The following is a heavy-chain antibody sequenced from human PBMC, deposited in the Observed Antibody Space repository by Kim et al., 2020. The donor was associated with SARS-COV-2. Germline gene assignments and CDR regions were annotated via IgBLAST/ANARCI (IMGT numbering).Heavy chain of an antibody. CDR2: MNPNSVNT. D-gene: IGHD7-27*01. J-gene: IGHJ4*02. V-gene: IGHV1-8*01. Sequence: ASEKVSCKASGYTFTSYDINWVRQATGQGLEWMGWMNPNSVNTGYAQKFQGRVSMTRNTSISTAYMELSSLRSEDTAVYYCTRGPRNWGFDYWGPGTLVTVSS. CDR3: TRGPRNWGFDY. CDR1: GYTFTSYD.